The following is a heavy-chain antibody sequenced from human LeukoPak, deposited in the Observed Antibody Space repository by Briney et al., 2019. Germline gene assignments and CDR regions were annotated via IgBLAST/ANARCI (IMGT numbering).Heavy chain of an antibody. CDR3: VREIDVPIFGVVDDY. J-gene: IGHJ4*02. V-gene: IGHV3-21*06. CDR1: GFTFNLYT. D-gene: IGHD3-3*01. CDR2: ITGDSTYI. Sequence: GGSLRVSCAASGFTFNLYTIHWVRPAPGKGLEWVSSITGDSTYIDYADSVKGRFTISRDNAKNSLFRQMNSLGAEDTAVYYCVREIDVPIFGVVDDYWGQGTLVTVSS.